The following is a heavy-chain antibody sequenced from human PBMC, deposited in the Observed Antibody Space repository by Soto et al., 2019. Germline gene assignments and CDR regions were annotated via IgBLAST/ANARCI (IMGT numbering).Heavy chain of an antibody. CDR2: TYYRSKWYN. CDR3: ARTEATVTIRSNYYYYYGMDV. V-gene: IGHV6-1*01. Sequence: SQTLSLTCAISGDSVSSNSAAWNWIRQSPSRGLEWLGRTYYRSKWYNDYAVSVKSRITINPDTPKNQFSLQLNSVTPEDTAVYYCARTEATVTIRSNYYYYYGMDVWGQGTTVTVSS. CDR1: GDSVSSNSAA. J-gene: IGHJ6*02. D-gene: IGHD4-17*01.